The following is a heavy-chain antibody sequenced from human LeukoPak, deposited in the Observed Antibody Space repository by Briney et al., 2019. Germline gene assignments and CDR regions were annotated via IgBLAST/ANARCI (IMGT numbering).Heavy chain of an antibody. D-gene: IGHD6-6*01. Sequence: GGSLRLSCAASGFTFSSYWMSWVRQAPGKGLEWVANIKQDGSEKYYVDSVKGRFTISRGNAKNSLYLQMNSLRAEDTAVYYCAREGRQLAEYYYYYYYMDVWGKGTTVTVSS. CDR3: AREGRQLAEYYYYYYYMDV. CDR2: IKQDGSEK. CDR1: GFTFSSYW. V-gene: IGHV3-7*01. J-gene: IGHJ6*03.